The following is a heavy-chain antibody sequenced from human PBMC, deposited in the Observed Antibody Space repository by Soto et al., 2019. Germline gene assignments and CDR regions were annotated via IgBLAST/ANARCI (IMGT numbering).Heavy chain of an antibody. J-gene: IGHJ4*02. CDR1: GGSISSGGYY. Sequence: LSLTFTVSGGSISSGGYYWSWIRQHPGKGLEWIGYIYYSGSTYYNPSLKSRVTISVDTSKNQFSLKLSSVTAADTAVYYCARDLTRGVRGAGLGYWGQGTLVTVSS. CDR2: IYYSGST. V-gene: IGHV4-31*03. CDR3: ARDLTRGVRGAGLGY. D-gene: IGHD3-10*01.